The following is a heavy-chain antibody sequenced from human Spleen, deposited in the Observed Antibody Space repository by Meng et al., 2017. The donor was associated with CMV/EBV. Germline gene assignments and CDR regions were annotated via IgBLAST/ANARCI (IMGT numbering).Heavy chain of an antibody. CDR3: ARVIVVPAAFDY. CDR2: IYYSGST. CDR1: GGSFSGDYY. Sequence: SETLSLTCAVYGGSFSGDYYWSWIRQPPGKGLEWIGYIYYSGSTYYNPSLKSRVTISVDTSKNQFSLKLSSVTAADTAVYYCARVIVVPAAFDYWGQGTLVTVSS. V-gene: IGHV4-30-4*08. J-gene: IGHJ4*02. D-gene: IGHD2-2*01.